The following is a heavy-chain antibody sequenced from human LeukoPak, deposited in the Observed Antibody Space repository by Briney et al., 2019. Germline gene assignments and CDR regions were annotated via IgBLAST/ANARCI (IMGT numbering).Heavy chain of an antibody. Sequence: GGSLRLSCAASGFTFTTYWMHWVRQAPGKGLVWVSHINSDGSITSYADSVKGRFTISRDYAKNTLYLQMNSLRAEDTAVYYCARDAVDTANAVWSQGTTVTVSS. D-gene: IGHD5-18*01. J-gene: IGHJ6*02. CDR2: INSDGSIT. V-gene: IGHV3-74*01. CDR3: ARDAVDTANAV. CDR1: GFTFTTYW.